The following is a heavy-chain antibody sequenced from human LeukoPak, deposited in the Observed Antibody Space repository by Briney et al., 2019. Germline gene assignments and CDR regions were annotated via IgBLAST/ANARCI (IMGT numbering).Heavy chain of an antibody. CDR3: AREDCSSTSCQVYFDY. Sequence: ASVKVSCKASGYTFTGYDMHWVRQAPGQGLEGMGWINPNSGGTNYAQKFQGRVTMTRDTSISTAYMELSRLRSDDTAVYYCAREDCSSTSCQVYFDYWGQGTLVTVSS. V-gene: IGHV1-2*02. J-gene: IGHJ4*02. D-gene: IGHD2-2*01. CDR2: INPNSGGT. CDR1: GYTFTGYD.